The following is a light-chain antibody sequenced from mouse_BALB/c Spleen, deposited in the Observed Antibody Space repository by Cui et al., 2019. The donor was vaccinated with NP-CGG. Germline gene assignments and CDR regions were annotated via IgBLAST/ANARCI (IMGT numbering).Light chain of an antibody. CDR3: ALWYSNHWV. CDR2: GTN. V-gene: IGLV1*01. J-gene: IGLJ1*01. Sequence: QAVVTQEPAFTTSPGETVTLTCRSSTGAIITSNYANWVQEKPDHLFTGLIGGTNNRAPGVPARFSGSLIGDKAALTITGAQTEDEAIYFCALWYSNHWVFGGGTKLTVL. CDR1: TGAIITSNY.